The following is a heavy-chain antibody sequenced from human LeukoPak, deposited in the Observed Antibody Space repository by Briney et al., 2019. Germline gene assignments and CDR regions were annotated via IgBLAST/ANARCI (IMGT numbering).Heavy chain of an antibody. V-gene: IGHV3-23*01. CDR1: GFTFSSYA. D-gene: IGHD3-3*01. J-gene: IGHJ5*02. CDR3: ARGTSNGYYDFWSGYETFNWFDP. Sequence: GGSLRLSCAASGFTFSSYAMSWVRQAPGKGLEWVSAISGSGGSTYYADSVKGRFTISRDNSKNTLYLQMNSLRAEDTAVYYCARGTSNGYYDFWSGYETFNWFDPWGQGTLVTVSS. CDR2: ISGSGGST.